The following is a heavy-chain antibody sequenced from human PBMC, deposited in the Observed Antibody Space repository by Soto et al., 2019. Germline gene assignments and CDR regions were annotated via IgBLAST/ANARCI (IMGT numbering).Heavy chain of an antibody. CDR1: GGSIISAGYY. Sequence: PSETLSLTCTVSGGSIISAGYYWSWIRQHPGKGLEWIGYIYYNGNTHYNPSLKSRVIISVDTSKNQFSLKLSSVTAADTAMYYCASDRDGNEREDAFDIWGQGTLVTVSS. CDR3: ASDRDGNEREDAFDI. CDR2: IYYNGNT. D-gene: IGHD1-1*01. J-gene: IGHJ3*02. V-gene: IGHV4-31*02.